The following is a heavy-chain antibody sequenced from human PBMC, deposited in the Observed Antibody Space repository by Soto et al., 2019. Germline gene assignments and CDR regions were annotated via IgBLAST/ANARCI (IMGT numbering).Heavy chain of an antibody. D-gene: IGHD3-10*01. CDR2: MSYDGSNK. J-gene: IGHJ5*02. Sequence: QVQLVESGGGVVQPGRSLRLSCAASGFTFSSYAMHWVRRAPGKGLERMAVMSYDGSNKYYADSVKGRFTISRDNSKNTLYLQMNSLRPEDTALYYCARDAGASWGQGPMVIVSS. CDR1: GFTFSSYA. CDR3: ARDAGAS. V-gene: IGHV3-30-3*01.